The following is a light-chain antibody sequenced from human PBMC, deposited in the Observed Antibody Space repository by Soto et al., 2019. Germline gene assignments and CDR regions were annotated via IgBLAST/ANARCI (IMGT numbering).Light chain of an antibody. CDR2: DAS. CDR1: RTGFNF. CDR3: HKRAIWPYT. Sequence: EIALTQSPATPSLSPGERDTLSCRAKRTGFNFLIWYQQKPGQAPRLLIYDASNRATDIPARFNGNGSGTVLRLLISSLEPEVFALYFCHKRAIWPYTFCPGTKLEI. J-gene: IGKJ2*01. V-gene: IGKV3-11*01.